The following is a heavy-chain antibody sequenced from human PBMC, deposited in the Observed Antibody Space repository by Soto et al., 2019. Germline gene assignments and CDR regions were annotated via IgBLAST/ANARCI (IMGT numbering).Heavy chain of an antibody. D-gene: IGHD4-17*01. CDR2: IYHSGST. CDR3: ARGMTTNNWFDP. J-gene: IGHJ5*02. CDR1: GGSISSGGYS. V-gene: IGHV4-30-2*01. Sequence: SDTLSLTCAVSGGSISSGGYSWSWIRQPPGKGLEWIGYIYHSGSTYYNPSLKSRVTISVDRSKNQFSLKLSSVTAADTAVYYCARGMTTNNWFDPWGQGTLVTVSS.